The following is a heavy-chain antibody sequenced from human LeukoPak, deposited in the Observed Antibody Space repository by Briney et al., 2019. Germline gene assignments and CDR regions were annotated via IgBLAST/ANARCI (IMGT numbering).Heavy chain of an antibody. CDR2: IKKDGSEK. Sequence: GGSLRLSCAASGFTFNGYWMSWVRQAPGKGLEWVANIKKDGSEKYYVDSVKGRLTISRDNAKNSLSLQMNSLRAEDTAVYYCARNVLLWFGELDYWGQGTLVTVSS. J-gene: IGHJ4*02. CDR1: GFTFNGYW. CDR3: ARNVLLWFGELDY. V-gene: IGHV3-7*01. D-gene: IGHD3-10*01.